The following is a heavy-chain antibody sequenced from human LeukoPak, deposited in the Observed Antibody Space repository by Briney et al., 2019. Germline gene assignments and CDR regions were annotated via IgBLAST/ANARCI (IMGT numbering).Heavy chain of an antibody. CDR3: AREGYCNSTSCDKPFDC. V-gene: IGHV1-18*01. CDR2: ISAYNGNT. D-gene: IGHD2-2*01. Sequence: GASVKVSCKASGYTFNSYGISWVRQPPGQGLEGMGWISAYNGNTNYAQKFQDRVTMTTDTSTSTAYMELRSLRSDDTAVYYCAREGYCNSTSCDKPFDCWGQGALVTVSS. J-gene: IGHJ4*02. CDR1: GYTFNSYG.